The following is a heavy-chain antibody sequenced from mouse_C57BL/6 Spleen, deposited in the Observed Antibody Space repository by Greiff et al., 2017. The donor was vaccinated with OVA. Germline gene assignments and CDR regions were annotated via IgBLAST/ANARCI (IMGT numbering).Heavy chain of an antibody. CDR2: IYPRDGST. J-gene: IGHJ1*03. CDR3: ARRVAYYGSSHWYFDV. V-gene: IGHV1-85*01. D-gene: IGHD1-1*01. Sequence: QVQLKESGPELVKPGASVKLSCKASGYTFTSYDINWVKQRPGQGLEWIGWIYPRDGSTKYNEKFKGKATLTVDTSSSTAYMELHSLTSEDSAVYFCARRVAYYGSSHWYFDVWGTGTTVTVSS. CDR1: GYTFTSYD.